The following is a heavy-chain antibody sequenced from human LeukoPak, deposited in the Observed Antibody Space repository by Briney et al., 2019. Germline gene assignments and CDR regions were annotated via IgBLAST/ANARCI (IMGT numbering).Heavy chain of an antibody. D-gene: IGHD3-10*01. CDR1: GDSITGYS. Sequence: SETLSLTCSVSGDSITGYSWSWIRQTPGKGLEWIGYIYYNGDTHYNPSLNSRLSMSVDTPKKQFSLNLRSVTAADTAVYYCVRGPYGSSISNWFDPWGQGLVVTVSS. CDR3: VRGPYGSSISNWFDP. V-gene: IGHV4-59*01. J-gene: IGHJ5*02. CDR2: IYYNGDT.